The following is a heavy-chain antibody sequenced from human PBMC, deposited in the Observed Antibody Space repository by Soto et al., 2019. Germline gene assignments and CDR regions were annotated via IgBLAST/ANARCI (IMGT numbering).Heavy chain of an antibody. Sequence: EVQLVESGGGLVKPGGSLGLSCAASGFTFSNAWMSWVRQAPGKGLEWVGRIKSKTDGGTTDYAAPVKGRFTISRDDSKNTLYLQMNSLKTEDTAVYYCTTDDCGGDCYSGDYWGQGTLVTVSS. D-gene: IGHD2-21*02. CDR1: GFTFSNAW. V-gene: IGHV3-15*01. J-gene: IGHJ4*02. CDR3: TTDDCGGDCYSGDY. CDR2: IKSKTDGGTT.